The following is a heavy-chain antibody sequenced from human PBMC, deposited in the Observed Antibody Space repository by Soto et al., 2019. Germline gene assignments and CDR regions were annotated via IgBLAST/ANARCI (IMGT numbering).Heavy chain of an antibody. V-gene: IGHV3-33*01. Sequence: GGSLRLSCAASGFTFSSYGMHWFRQAPGKGLEWVAVIWYDGSNKYYADSVKGRFTISRVNSKNTQYLQMNSLRAEDTAAYYCARELVGATTTYYYYYYGMDVWGQGTTVTVSS. CDR1: GFTFSSYG. J-gene: IGHJ6*02. D-gene: IGHD1-26*01. CDR2: IWYDGSNK. CDR3: ARELVGATTTYYYYYYGMDV.